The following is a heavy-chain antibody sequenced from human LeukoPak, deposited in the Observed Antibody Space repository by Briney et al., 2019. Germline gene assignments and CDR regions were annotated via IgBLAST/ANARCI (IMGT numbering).Heavy chain of an antibody. CDR2: ISRDGSST. D-gene: IGHD4-17*01. Sequence: GGSLRLSCAASGFTVSSNYMSWVRQAPEKGLVWVSRISRDGSSTSYADSVKGRFTISRDNAKNTLYLQMSSLRAEDTAVYYCARGGDGDYVYYYGLDVWGQGTTVTVSS. CDR1: GFTVSSNY. V-gene: IGHV3-74*01. J-gene: IGHJ6*02. CDR3: ARGGDGDYVYYYGLDV.